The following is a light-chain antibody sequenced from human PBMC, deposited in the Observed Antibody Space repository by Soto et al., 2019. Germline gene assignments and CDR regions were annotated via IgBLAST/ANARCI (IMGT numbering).Light chain of an antibody. Sequence: EIVLTQSPGTLSLSPGERATLSCRASQSVSNNYLAWYQQKPGQAPRLLIYGASNRATGIPDRFSGSGSGSDFTLTISSLQSEDFAVYYCQQHNNWPLTFGGGTKVDI. CDR2: GAS. CDR3: QQHNNWPLT. CDR1: QSVSNNY. V-gene: IGKV3D-20*02. J-gene: IGKJ4*01.